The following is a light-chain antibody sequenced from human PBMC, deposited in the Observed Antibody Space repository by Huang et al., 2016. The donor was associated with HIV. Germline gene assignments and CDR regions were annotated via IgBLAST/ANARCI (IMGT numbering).Light chain of an antibody. J-gene: IGKJ1*01. V-gene: IGKV2-30*02. CDR3: MQGTYWPPT. CDR2: KVS. CDR1: QRLVHSDENTY. Sequence: DVVMTQSPLSLPVTLGQPASISCRSSQRLVHSDENTYWNGFQQRPGQLPRRRIYKVSNRDSGVPDRFSGSGSGTDFTLKISRVEAEDVGVYYCMQGTYWPPTFGQGTKVEIK.